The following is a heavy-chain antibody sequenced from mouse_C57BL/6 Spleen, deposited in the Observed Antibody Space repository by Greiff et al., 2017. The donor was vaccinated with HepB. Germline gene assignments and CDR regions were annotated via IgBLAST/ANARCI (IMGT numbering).Heavy chain of an antibody. J-gene: IGHJ2*01. Sequence: VQLQQSGAELVKPGASVKLSCKASGYTFTSYWMHWVKQRPGQGLEWIGMIHPNSGSTNYNEKFTSKAKLTVDKSSGTAYMQLSSLTSAASAVYYCARQVDSYSLFDFWGQGTTLTVSS. V-gene: IGHV1-64*01. D-gene: IGHD2-12*01. CDR3: ARQVDSYSLFDF. CDR1: GYTFTSYW. CDR2: IHPNSGST.